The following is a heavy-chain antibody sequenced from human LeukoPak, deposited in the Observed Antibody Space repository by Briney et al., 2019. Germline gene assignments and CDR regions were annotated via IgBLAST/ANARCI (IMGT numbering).Heavy chain of an antibody. J-gene: IGHJ4*02. Sequence: SQTLSLTCAMSGDSVSSDSAAWNWVRQSPSRGLEWLGRTYQRSKWYSDYAVSVKSRITIKPDTSKNQFSLHLNSVTPEDTAVYYCARSGTYRFDYWGQGTLVTVSS. CDR3: ARSGTYRFDY. CDR2: TYQRSKWYS. D-gene: IGHD1-26*01. CDR1: GDSVSSDSAA. V-gene: IGHV6-1*01.